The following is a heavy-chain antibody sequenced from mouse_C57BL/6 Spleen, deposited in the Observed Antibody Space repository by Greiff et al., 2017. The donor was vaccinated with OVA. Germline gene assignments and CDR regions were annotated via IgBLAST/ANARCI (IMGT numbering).Heavy chain of an antibody. V-gene: IGHV5-4*01. D-gene: IGHD1-1*01. CDR1: GFTFSSYA. CDR3: ARDYYGSSYGYFDV. Sequence: EVKLVESGGGLVKPGGSLKLSCAASGFTFSSYAMSWVRQTPEKRLAWVATISDGGSYTYYPDNVKGRFTISRDNAKNNLYLQMSHLKSEDTAMYYCARDYYGSSYGYFDVWGTGTTVTVSS. J-gene: IGHJ1*03. CDR2: ISDGGSYT.